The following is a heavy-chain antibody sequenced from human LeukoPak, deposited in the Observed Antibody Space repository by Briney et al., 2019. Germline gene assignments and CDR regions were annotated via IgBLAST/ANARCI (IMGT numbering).Heavy chain of an antibody. CDR1: GGSFSGYY. CDR3: ATQTAHYYGMDV. Sequence: SETLSLTCAVYGGSFSGYYWSWIRQPPGKGLEWIGEINHSGSTNYNPSLKSRVTISVDTSKNQFSLKPSSVTAADTAVYYCATQTAHYYGMDVWGQGTTVTVSS. D-gene: IGHD1-14*01. CDR2: INHSGST. V-gene: IGHV4-34*01. J-gene: IGHJ6*02.